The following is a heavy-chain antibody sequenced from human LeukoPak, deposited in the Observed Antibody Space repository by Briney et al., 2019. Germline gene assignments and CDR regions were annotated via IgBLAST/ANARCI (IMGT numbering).Heavy chain of an antibody. CDR1: GFTFSSYA. Sequence: GGSLRLSCAASGFTFSSYAMSWVRQAPGKGLEWVSAISGSGGSTYYADPVKGRFTISRDNSKNTLYLQMNSLRAEHTAVYYCATRGPTTVVNPPGGPQHYYYGMDVWGQGTTVTVSS. CDR2: ISGSGGST. J-gene: IGHJ6*02. V-gene: IGHV3-23*01. D-gene: IGHD4-17*01. CDR3: ATRGPTTVVNPPGGPQHYYYGMDV.